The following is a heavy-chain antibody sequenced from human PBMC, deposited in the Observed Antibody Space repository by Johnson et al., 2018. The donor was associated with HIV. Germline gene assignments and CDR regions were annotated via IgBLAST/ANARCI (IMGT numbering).Heavy chain of an antibody. Sequence: QVQLVESGGGVVQPGRSLRLSCAASGFTFGSYAMHWVRQAPGKGLEWVALISFDGGTKYYADSVKGRFIISRDDSKDTLYLQMNSLREEDTAVYYCAREGNWNPTYGFDVWGQGTIATVSS. CDR2: ISFDGGTK. J-gene: IGHJ3*01. CDR1: GFTFGSYA. V-gene: IGHV3-30*04. CDR3: AREGNWNPTYGFDV. D-gene: IGHD1-1*01.